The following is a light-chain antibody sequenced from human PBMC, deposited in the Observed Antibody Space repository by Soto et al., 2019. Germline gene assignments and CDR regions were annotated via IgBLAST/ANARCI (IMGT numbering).Light chain of an antibody. CDR3: QHYNSYSEA. CDR1: QTISSW. V-gene: IGKV1-5*03. Sequence: DIQMPQSPSSLSGSVGDRVTITCRATQTISSWLAWYQQKPGKAPKLLIYNASTLKSGVPYRFSGSGSGTDFTLTISSLQPDDFAAYDCQHYNSYSEAFGQGTKVEIK. J-gene: IGKJ1*01. CDR2: NAS.